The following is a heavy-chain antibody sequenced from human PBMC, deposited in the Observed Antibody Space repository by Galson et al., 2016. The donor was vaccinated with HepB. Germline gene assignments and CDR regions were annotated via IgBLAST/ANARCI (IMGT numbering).Heavy chain of an antibody. J-gene: IGHJ4*02. Sequence: SLRLSCAASGFTFSIYGMHWIRQAPGKGLEWVATTSSDESVKHYADPVRGRFTISKDSFKNTLYLQMNSLRAEDTAVYYCAKKSPGKELSPPDYWGQGTLVTVSS. D-gene: IGHD1-26*01. CDR3: AKKSPGKELSPPDY. CDR1: GFTFSIYG. V-gene: IGHV3-30*18. CDR2: TSSDESVK.